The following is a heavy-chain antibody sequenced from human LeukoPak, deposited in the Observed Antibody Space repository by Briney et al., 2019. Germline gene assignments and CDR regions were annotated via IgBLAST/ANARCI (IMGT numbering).Heavy chain of an antibody. CDR3: VKELGYGLGTYYNGFDY. Sequence: PGGSLRLSCAASGFTFSSYSMNWVRQAPGKGLEYVSAISDNGDDTFYADSLQGRFTISRDNSKNTLYLQMSSLRADDTAVYYCVKELGYGLGTYYNGFDYWGQGTLVTVSS. CDR2: ISDNGDDT. CDR1: GFTFSSYS. V-gene: IGHV3-64D*09. D-gene: IGHD3-10*01. J-gene: IGHJ4*02.